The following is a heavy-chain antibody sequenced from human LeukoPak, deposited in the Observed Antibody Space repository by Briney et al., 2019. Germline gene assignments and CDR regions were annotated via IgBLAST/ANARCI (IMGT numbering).Heavy chain of an antibody. CDR3: ARDRGSTFDY. CDR2: INSGGSST. Sequence: GGSLRLSCAASGFTFSSYWMHWVRQAPGKGLVWVSSINSGGSSTTYADSVRGRFTVSRDNAKNTLYLQMNSLRAEDTAVYYCARDRGSTFDYWGQGTLVTVSS. D-gene: IGHD3-10*01. J-gene: IGHJ4*02. V-gene: IGHV3-74*01. CDR1: GFTFSSYW.